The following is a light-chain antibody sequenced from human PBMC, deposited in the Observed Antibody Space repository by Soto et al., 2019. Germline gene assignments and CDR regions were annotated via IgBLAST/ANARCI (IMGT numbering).Light chain of an antibody. J-gene: IGKJ1*01. CDR3: QQYAGSPRT. Sequence: EIVFPTTTAALSLSPGERATPSCKASQFVSSTALAWYQQKRGQAPMLLIHDASSRATGIPDRFSGSGSGTDFTLTISRLEPEDFAVYYCQQYAGSPRTFGQGTKVDIK. CDR2: DAS. V-gene: IGKV3-20*01. CDR1: QFVSSTA.